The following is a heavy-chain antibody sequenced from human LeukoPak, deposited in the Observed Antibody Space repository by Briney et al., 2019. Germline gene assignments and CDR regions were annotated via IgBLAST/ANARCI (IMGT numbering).Heavy chain of an antibody. CDR1: GGSFSGYY. CDR2: INHSGST. Sequence: PSETLSLTCAVYGGSFSGYYWSWIRQPPGKGLEWIGEINHSGSTNYNPSLKSRVTISVDTSKNQFSLKLSSVTAADTAVYYCARSHWRDYWGQGTLATVSS. J-gene: IGHJ4*02. D-gene: IGHD1-1*01. V-gene: IGHV4-34*01. CDR3: ARSHWRDY.